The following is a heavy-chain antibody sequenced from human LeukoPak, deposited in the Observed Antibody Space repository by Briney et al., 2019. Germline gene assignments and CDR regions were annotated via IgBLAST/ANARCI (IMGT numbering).Heavy chain of an antibody. CDR2: IYYSGST. Sequence: SETLSLTCTVSGGSISSYYWSWIRQPPGKGLEWIGYIYYSGSTYYNPSLKSRVTISVDTSKNQFSLKLSSVTAADTAVYYCARVNWGKYNWFDPWGQGTLVTVSS. CDR3: ARVNWGKYNWFDP. D-gene: IGHD7-27*01. V-gene: IGHV4-59*12. J-gene: IGHJ5*02. CDR1: GGSISSYY.